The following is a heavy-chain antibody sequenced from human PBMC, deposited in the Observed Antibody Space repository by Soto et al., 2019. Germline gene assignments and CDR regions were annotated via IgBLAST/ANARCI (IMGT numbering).Heavy chain of an antibody. Sequence: GASVKVSCKASGYRFTSYGISWVRQAPGQGLEWMGRISAYNGNTNYAQKFQGRVTITTDKSTSTAYMELSSLRSEDTAVYYCARDKRDTAMVKYYYGMDVWGQGTTVTVSS. J-gene: IGHJ6*02. CDR3: ARDKRDTAMVKYYYGMDV. CDR2: ISAYNGNT. D-gene: IGHD5-18*01. V-gene: IGHV1-18*01. CDR1: GYRFTSYG.